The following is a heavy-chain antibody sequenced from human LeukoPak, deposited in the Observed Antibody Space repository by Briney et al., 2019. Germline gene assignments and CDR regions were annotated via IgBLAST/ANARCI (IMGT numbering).Heavy chain of an antibody. Sequence: ETLSLTCTVSGGSISSGGYYWIWVRQAPGKGLEWVSVIYSGGSTYYADSVKGRFTISRDNSKNTLYLQMNSLRAEDTAVYYCARVAYGPFDYWGQGTLVTVSS. CDR3: ARVAYGPFDY. D-gene: IGHD3-16*01. CDR2: IYSGGST. J-gene: IGHJ4*02. CDR1: GGSISSGGYY. V-gene: IGHV3-53*01.